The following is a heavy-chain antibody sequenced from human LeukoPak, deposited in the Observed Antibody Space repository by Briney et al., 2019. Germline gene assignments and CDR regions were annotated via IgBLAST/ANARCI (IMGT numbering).Heavy chain of an antibody. CDR2: ISAYNGNT. CDR1: GYTFTSYG. V-gene: IGHV1-18*01. D-gene: IGHD3-22*01. J-gene: IGHJ4*02. Sequence: ASVKVSCKASGYTFTSYGISWVRQAPGQGLERMGWISAYNGNTNYAQKLQGRVTMTTDTSTSTAYMELRSLRSDDTAVYYCARVRNYDSSGYYPLDYWGQGTLVTVSS. CDR3: ARVRNYDSSGYYPLDY.